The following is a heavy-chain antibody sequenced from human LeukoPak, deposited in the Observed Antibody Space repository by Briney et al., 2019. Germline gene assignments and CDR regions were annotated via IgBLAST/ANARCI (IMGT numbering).Heavy chain of an antibody. CDR2: IYYSGST. J-gene: IGHJ3*02. CDR3: ARLSTATPHAFDI. D-gene: IGHD4-17*01. Sequence: ETLSLTCTVSGGSISSSSYYWGWIRQPPGKGLEWIGSIYYSGSTYYNPSLKSRVTISVDTSKNQFSLKLSSVTAADAAVYYCARLSTATPHAFDIWGQGTMVTVSS. V-gene: IGHV4-39*01. CDR1: GGSISSSSYY.